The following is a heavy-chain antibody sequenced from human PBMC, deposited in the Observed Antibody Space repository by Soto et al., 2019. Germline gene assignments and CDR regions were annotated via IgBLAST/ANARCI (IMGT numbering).Heavy chain of an antibody. J-gene: IGHJ4*02. CDR3: ARGGGGGLFEH. V-gene: IGHV3-11*06. CDR2: ISPKSTYR. Sequence: LRLSCATSGFPFSDYYMSWIRQAPGKGLEWLSHISPKSTYRNYADSVKGRFTISRDNTKSSLFLQMNSLGVEDTAVYYCARGGGGGLFEHWGQGVLVTVSS. D-gene: IGHD2-21*01. CDR1: GFPFSDYY.